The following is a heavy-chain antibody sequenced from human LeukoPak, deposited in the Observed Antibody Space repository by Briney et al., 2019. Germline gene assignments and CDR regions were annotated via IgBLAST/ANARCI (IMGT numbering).Heavy chain of an antibody. D-gene: IGHD1-1*01. Sequence: GGSLRLSCAASGFTFTTYTISWVRQTPAKGLEWVSAISGSATSTYYADSVKGWFTISRDNSKNTLYLQMSSLRAEDTAIYYCAREYKIPATGTLGFDIWGPGTMVTVSS. CDR1: GFTFTTYT. CDR3: AREYKIPATGTLGFDI. J-gene: IGHJ3*02. CDR2: ISGSATST. V-gene: IGHV3-23*01.